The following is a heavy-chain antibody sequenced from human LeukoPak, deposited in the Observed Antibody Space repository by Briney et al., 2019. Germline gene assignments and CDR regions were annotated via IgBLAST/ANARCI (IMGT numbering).Heavy chain of an antibody. CDR2: VDHSETT. D-gene: IGHD2-8*02. Sequence: PSETLSLTCTVSNGSISNYYWNWIRQAPGKGLEWIGFVDHSETTDHNPSLKSRVIIAVDTSKNQFSLRLNAVTAADTAVYYCARGACTGPNCRISPMDVWGKGTTVTVSS. J-gene: IGHJ6*04. CDR1: NGSISNYY. V-gene: IGHV4-59*01. CDR3: ARGACTGPNCRISPMDV.